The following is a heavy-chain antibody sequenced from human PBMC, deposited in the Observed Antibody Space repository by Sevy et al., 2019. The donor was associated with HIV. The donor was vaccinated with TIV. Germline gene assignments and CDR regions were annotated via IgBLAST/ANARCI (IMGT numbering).Heavy chain of an antibody. Sequence: GGSLRLSCTASGFTFSAYWMTWVRQAPGKGLEWVASIREDGSDKKDVHSVRGRLTISRDNAKNSLYLQMNSLRAEDTALYYCARLSCGGGSCYSAFDYWGQGTLVTVSS. J-gene: IGHJ4*02. V-gene: IGHV3-7*01. CDR1: GFTFSAYW. CDR2: IREDGSDK. CDR3: ARLSCGGGSCYSAFDY. D-gene: IGHD2-15*01.